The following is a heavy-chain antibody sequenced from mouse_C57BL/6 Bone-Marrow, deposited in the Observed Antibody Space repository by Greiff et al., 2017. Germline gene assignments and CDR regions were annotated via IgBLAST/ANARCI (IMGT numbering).Heavy chain of an antibody. CDR3: ARVHYYGSGGN. CDR2: IHPNSGST. CDR1: GYTFTSYW. Sequence: QVQLQQSGAELVKPGASVKLSCKASGYTFTSYWMHWVKQRPGQGLEWIGMIHPNSGSTNYNEKFKSKATLTVDKSSSTAYMQLSSLTSEDSAVYYCARVHYYGSGGNWGQGNTLTVSS. J-gene: IGHJ2*01. D-gene: IGHD1-1*01. V-gene: IGHV1-64*01.